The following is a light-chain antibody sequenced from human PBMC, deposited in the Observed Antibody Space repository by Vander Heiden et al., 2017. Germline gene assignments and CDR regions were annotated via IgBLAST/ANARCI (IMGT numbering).Light chain of an antibody. CDR1: QSVSSY. Sequence: IVLTQSPATLSLSPGERATLSCRASQSVSSYFAWYQQKPGQAPRLLIYDATNRTTGIPARFSGSGSGTDFTLTISSLEPEDFAVYYCQQHSNWPPLTFGGGTKVEIK. J-gene: IGKJ4*01. CDR2: DAT. V-gene: IGKV3-11*01. CDR3: QQHSNWPPLT.